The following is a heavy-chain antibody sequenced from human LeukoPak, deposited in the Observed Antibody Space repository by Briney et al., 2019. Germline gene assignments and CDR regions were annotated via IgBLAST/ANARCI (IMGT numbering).Heavy chain of an antibody. Sequence: SQTLSLTFTVSGGSISSGDYYWSWIRQPPGKGLEWIGYIYYSGSTYYNPSLKSRVTISVDTSKNQFSLKLSSVTAADTAVYYCARGVTMPKHDAFDIWGQGTMVTVSS. J-gene: IGHJ3*02. CDR3: ARGVTMPKHDAFDI. CDR2: IYYSGST. CDR1: GGSISSGDYY. V-gene: IGHV4-30-4*01. D-gene: IGHD2-2*01.